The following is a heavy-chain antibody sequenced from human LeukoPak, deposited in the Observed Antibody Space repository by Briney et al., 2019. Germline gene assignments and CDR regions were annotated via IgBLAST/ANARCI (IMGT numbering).Heavy chain of an antibody. CDR3: ARVGSEDVFDI. CDR1: GGTFSSYA. CDR2: IIPIFGTA. J-gene: IGHJ3*02. V-gene: IGHV1-69*13. Sequence: SVKVSCKASGGTFSSYAITWVRQAPGQGLEWMGGIIPIFGTASYAQIFQGRVTITADESTRTAYMELSSLRSEDTAVYYCARVGSEDVFDIWGQGTMVTVPS. D-gene: IGHD6-6*01.